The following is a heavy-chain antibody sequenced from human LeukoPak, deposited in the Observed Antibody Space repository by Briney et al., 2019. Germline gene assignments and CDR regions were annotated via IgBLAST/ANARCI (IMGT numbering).Heavy chain of an antibody. CDR1: GYSFTSYG. Sequence: ASVKVSCKTSGYSFTSYGISWVRQAPGQGLEWMGWISATNGNTKYTQRLQGRVTMTTDTSTRTAYMELRGLRSDDTAIYYCARDMSFAVSMVSPDYWGQGTLVTVSS. CDR2: ISATNGNT. J-gene: IGHJ4*02. CDR3: ARDMSFAVSMVSPDY. D-gene: IGHD2-8*01. V-gene: IGHV1-18*01.